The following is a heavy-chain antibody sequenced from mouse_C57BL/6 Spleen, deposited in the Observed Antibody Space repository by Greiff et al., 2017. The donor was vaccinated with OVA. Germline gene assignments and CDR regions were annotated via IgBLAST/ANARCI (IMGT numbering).Heavy chain of an antibody. J-gene: IGHJ4*01. D-gene: IGHD3-2*02. CDR3: ARREATDYAMDY. V-gene: IGHV1-69*01. CDR2: IDPSDSYP. CDR1: GYTFTSYW. Sequence: QVQLQQPGAELVMPGASVKLSCKASGYTFTSYWMHWVKQSPGQGLEWIGEIDPSDSYPHYNQKFKGKSTLAVDKSSSTAYMQLSRLTSEDSADYYCARREATDYAMDYWGQGTSVTVSA.